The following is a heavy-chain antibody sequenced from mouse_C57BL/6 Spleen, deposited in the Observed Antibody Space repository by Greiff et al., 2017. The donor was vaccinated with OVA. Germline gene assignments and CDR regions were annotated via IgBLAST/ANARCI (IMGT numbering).Heavy chain of an antibody. CDR1: GFTFSSYA. Sequence: EVKVVESGGGLVKPGGSLKLSCAASGFTFSSYAMSWVRQTPEKRLEWVATISDGGSYTYYPDNVKGRFTISRDNAKNNLYLQMSHLKSEDTAMYYCARDTTVVAPYAMDYWGQGTSVTVSS. J-gene: IGHJ4*01. CDR3: ARDTTVVAPYAMDY. CDR2: ISDGGSYT. D-gene: IGHD1-1*01. V-gene: IGHV5-4*01.